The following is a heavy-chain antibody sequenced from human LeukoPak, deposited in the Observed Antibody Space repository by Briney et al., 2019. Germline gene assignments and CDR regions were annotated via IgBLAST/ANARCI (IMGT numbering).Heavy chain of an antibody. CDR3: ARPRTAWSSHCYFEI. V-gene: IGHV3-11*03. CDR2: ISSSGNYI. D-gene: IGHD1-1*01. J-gene: IGHJ2*01. Sequence: GGSLRLSCAASGFSFSDYYMSWIRQAPGKGLEWGSYISSSGNYIKYADSVKGRFTISRENAKNSLSLRMSSLRVEHTAVYYCARPRTAWSSHCYFEIWGRGTLVTVSS. CDR1: GFSFSDYY.